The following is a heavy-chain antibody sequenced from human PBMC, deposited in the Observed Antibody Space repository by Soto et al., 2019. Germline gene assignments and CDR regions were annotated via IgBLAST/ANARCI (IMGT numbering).Heavy chain of an antibody. CDR1: GVTFGSHG. D-gene: IGHD5-18*01. V-gene: IGHV1-69*13. CDR2: FIAMLGTP. J-gene: IGHJ4*02. Sequence: GASVKVSCKASGVTFGSHGIAWVRQAPGQGLEWMGGFIAMLGTPTYAKKVQGRATITADESLTSSYLELRSLRSEDTAVYFCARGAMANFDFWGQGTVVTVSS. CDR3: ARGAMANFDF.